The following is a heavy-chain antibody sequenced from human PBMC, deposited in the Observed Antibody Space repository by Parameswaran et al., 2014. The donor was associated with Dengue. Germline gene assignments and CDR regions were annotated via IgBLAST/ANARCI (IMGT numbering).Heavy chain of an antibody. J-gene: IGHJ6*02. Sequence: VRQAPGKGLEWVSSISTSNTYIFYGDSFKGRFTISRNDGENSLYLQMNSLREDDTAVYYCARDPGRSSGWYLGSGMDVWGHGTTVTVSS. D-gene: IGHD6-13*01. CDR2: ISTSNTYI. V-gene: IGHV3-21*01. CDR3: ARDPGRSSGWYLGSGMDV.